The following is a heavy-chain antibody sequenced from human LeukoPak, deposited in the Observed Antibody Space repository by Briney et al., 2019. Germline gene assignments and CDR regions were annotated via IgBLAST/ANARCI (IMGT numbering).Heavy chain of an antibody. Sequence: ASVKVSCKASGYTFTSYDINWVRQATGQGLEWMGWMNPNSGNTGYAQKFQGRVTMTRNTSISTAYMELSSLRSEDTAVYYCARAVSIAARRGGGYWGQGTLVTVSS. J-gene: IGHJ4*02. CDR3: ARAVSIAARRGGGY. D-gene: IGHD6-6*01. CDR2: MNPNSGNT. V-gene: IGHV1-8*01. CDR1: GYTFTSYD.